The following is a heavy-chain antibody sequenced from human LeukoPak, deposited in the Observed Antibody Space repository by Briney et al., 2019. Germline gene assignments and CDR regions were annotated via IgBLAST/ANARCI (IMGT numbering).Heavy chain of an antibody. CDR1: GGSFSGYY. J-gene: IGHJ4*02. CDR3: ARVTTVTTAPEFDY. D-gene: IGHD4-17*01. V-gene: IGHV4-34*01. Sequence: SETLSLTCAVYGGSFSGYYWSWIRQPPGKGLEWIGEINHSGSTNYNPPLKSRVTISVDTSKNQFSLKLSPVTAADTAVYYCARVTTVTTAPEFDYWGQGTLVTVSS. CDR2: INHSGST.